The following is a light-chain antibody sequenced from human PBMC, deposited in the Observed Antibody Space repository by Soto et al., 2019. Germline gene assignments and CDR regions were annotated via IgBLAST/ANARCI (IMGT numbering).Light chain of an antibody. CDR3: SSYATGDQGV. V-gene: IGLV2-14*01. CDR1: NSDVGGYNY. J-gene: IGLJ3*02. CDR2: EVN. Sequence: QTASVAGSPGQSISIPCTGTNSDVGGYNYVSWYQHHPGKAPKLVIYEVNNRPSGVSSRFFGSKSGNTAFLTISGLQAEDEADYYCSSYATGDQGVFGGGTKLTVL.